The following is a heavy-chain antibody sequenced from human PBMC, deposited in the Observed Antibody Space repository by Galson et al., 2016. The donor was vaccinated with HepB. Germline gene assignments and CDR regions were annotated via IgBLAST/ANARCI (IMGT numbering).Heavy chain of an antibody. J-gene: IGHJ4*01. Sequence: QSGAEVKKPGESLKISCEASGYSFLTHWIGWVRQLPGKGLEWMGMIFPGDSDTRYSPSFQGHVTISADKSITTAYLQWTNLKASDTAVYYCARQTKQGPLEYWGQGTLDTVSS. CDR3: ARQTKQGPLEY. V-gene: IGHV5-51*01. CDR1: GYSFLTHW. CDR2: IFPGDSDT. D-gene: IGHD1-14*01.